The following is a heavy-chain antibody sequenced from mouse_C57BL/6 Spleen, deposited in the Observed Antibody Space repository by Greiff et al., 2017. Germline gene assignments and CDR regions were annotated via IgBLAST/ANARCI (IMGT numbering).Heavy chain of an antibody. V-gene: IGHV1-85*01. J-gene: IGHJ2*01. CDR2: IYPSDGST. CDR3: ASQWDWDYFDY. CDR1: GYTFTSYD. D-gene: IGHD4-1*01. Sequence: QVQLQQPGPELVKPGASVKLSCKASGYTFTSYDINWVKQRPGHGLAWIGWIYPSDGSTKYNEQFKGKATLTVDTSSSTAYMELHSLTSEDAAVYYCASQWDWDYFDYWGQGTTLTGAS.